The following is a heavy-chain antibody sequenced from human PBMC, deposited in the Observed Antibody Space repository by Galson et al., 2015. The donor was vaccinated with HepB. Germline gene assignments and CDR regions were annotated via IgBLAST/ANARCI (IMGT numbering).Heavy chain of an antibody. CDR1: GYTFTSYG. J-gene: IGHJ4*02. V-gene: IGHV1-18*04. CDR3: ARGNVLLWFGDDYPPGDY. Sequence: SVKVSCKASGYTFTSYGISWVRQAPGQGLEWMGWISAYNGNTNYAQKLQGRVTMTTDTSTSTAYMELRSLRSDDTAVYYCARGNVLLWFGDDYPPGDYWGQGTLVTVSS. CDR2: ISAYNGNT. D-gene: IGHD3-10*01.